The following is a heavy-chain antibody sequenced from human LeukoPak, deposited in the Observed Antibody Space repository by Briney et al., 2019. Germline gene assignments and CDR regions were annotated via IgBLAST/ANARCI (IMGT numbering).Heavy chain of an antibody. CDR2: IYYSGST. Sequence: PSQTLSLTCTVSGGSISRGGYYWRWIRQHPGKGLEWIGYIYYSGSTYYNPSLKSRVTISVDTSKNQFSLKLSSVTAADTAVYYCARRWAVVTPDWFDPWGQGTLVTVSS. D-gene: IGHD4-23*01. CDR3: ARRWAVVTPDWFDP. CDR1: GGSISRGGYY. V-gene: IGHV4-31*03. J-gene: IGHJ5*02.